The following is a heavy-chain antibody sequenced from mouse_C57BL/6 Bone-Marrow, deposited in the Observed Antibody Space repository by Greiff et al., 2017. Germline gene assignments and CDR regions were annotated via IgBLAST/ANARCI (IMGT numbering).Heavy chain of an antibody. V-gene: IGHV5-4*01. J-gene: IGHJ2*01. CDR1: GFTFSSYA. Sequence: EVMLVESGGGLVKPGGSLKLSCAASGFTFSSYAMSWVRQTPEKRLEWVATISDGGSYTYYPDNVKGRFTISRDNAKNNLYLQMSHLKSEDTALYYCARDKSKDYWGQGTTLTVSS. D-gene: IGHD1-3*01. CDR3: ARDKSKDY. CDR2: ISDGGSYT.